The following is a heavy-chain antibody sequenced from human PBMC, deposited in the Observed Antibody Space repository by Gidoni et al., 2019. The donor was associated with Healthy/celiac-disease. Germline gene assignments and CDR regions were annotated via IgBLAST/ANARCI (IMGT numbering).Heavy chain of an antibody. CDR2: IYYSGST. Sequence: QVQLQESGPGLVKPSEPLSLTCTVSGGSISSYYWSWIRQPPGKGLEWIGYIYYSGSTNYTPSLKSRVTISVDTSKNQFSLKLSSVTAADTAVYYCARRVSGSYLFDYWGQGTLVTVSS. J-gene: IGHJ4*02. CDR1: GGSISSYY. V-gene: IGHV4-59*08. CDR3: ARRVSGSYLFDY. D-gene: IGHD1-26*01.